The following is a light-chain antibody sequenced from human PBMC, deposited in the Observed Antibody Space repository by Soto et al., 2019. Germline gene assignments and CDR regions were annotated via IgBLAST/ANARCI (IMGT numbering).Light chain of an antibody. J-gene: IGKJ1*01. Sequence: DIVMTQSPDSLAVSLGERATINCKSSQSVLYSSNNKNYLAWYQQKPGQPPKLLIYWASIRESGVPDRFSGSGSGTDFTLTINNLQAEDVAVYYCQQYYSAWTFGQGTKVEIK. CDR1: QSVLYSSNNKNY. V-gene: IGKV4-1*01. CDR3: QQYYSAWT. CDR2: WAS.